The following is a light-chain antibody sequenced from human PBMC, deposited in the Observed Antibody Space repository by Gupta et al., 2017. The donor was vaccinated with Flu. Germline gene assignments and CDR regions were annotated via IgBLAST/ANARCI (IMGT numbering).Light chain of an antibody. Sequence: QSVLTQPPSASGTPGQRVTISCSGSSSNIGSDYVFWYQQLPGAAPKLFIYRNSQRPSGVPDRFSGSKSGTSASLAISGLRSEDEADYYCASWDDSLSGYVFGTGTKVTVL. CDR2: RNS. J-gene: IGLJ1*01. CDR1: SSNIGSDY. CDR3: ASWDDSLSGYV. V-gene: IGLV1-47*01.